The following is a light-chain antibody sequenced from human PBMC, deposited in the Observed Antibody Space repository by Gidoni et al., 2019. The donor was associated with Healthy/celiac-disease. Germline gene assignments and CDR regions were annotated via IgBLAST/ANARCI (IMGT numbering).Light chain of an antibody. V-gene: IGKV1-39*01. CDR2: AAS. Sequence: DIQMTQSPSSLSASVGDRVTITCRASQSISSYLNWYQQKPGKAPKLLIYAASSLQSGVPSSFSGSASGAVFLLTSSSLHADDFVSYCWQQCYSTPLTFGGGTKVEIK. J-gene: IGKJ4*01. CDR1: QSISSY. CDR3: QQCYSTPLT.